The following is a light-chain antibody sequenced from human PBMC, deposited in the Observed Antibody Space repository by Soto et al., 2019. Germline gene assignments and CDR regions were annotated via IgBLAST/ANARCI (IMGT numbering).Light chain of an antibody. Sequence: EIVMTQSPDTLSVSPGEGGTLSCRASQSLSRNVAWYQQKPGQAPRLLIYGGSTRVTGIPARFSGSGSGTEFTLTICSLQSEDFGVYYCQQYNNWPPVRTFGQGTKVEIK. CDR1: QSLSRN. J-gene: IGKJ1*01. V-gene: IGKV3-15*01. CDR2: GGS. CDR3: QQYNNWPPVRT.